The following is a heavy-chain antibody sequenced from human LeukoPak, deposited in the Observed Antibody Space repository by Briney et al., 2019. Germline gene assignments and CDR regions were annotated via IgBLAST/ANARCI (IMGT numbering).Heavy chain of an antibody. V-gene: IGHV4-34*01. J-gene: IGHJ4*02. CDR1: GFSFSGYY. CDR2: INHSGST. Sequence: KPSETLSLTCAVYGFSFSGYYWSWVRQPPGKGLERIGEINHSGSTNYNPSLQSRVTISVDTSKNQFSLKLSSVTAADTAVYYCARQGLSGSYYFDYWGQGTLVTVSS. CDR3: ARQGLSGSYYFDY. D-gene: IGHD1-26*01.